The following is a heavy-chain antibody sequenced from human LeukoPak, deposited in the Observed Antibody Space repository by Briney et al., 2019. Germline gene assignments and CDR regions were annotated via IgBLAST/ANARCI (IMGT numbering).Heavy chain of an antibody. J-gene: IGHJ4*02. V-gene: IGHV3-23*01. Sequence: GGSLRPSCAASGFTFSSYAMSWVRQAPGKGLEWVSAISGSGGSTYYADSVKGRFTISRDNSKNTLYLQMNSLRAEDTAVYYCAKDRRAAAGISRVYYFDYWGQGTLVTVSS. CDR1: GFTFSSYA. D-gene: IGHD6-13*01. CDR3: AKDRRAAAGISRVYYFDY. CDR2: ISGSGGST.